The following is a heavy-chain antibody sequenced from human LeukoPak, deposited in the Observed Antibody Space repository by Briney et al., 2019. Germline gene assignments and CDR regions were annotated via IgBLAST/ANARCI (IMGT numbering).Heavy chain of an antibody. D-gene: IGHD6-13*01. CDR2: IYYSGST. CDR3: ARRRYSSSWSDAFDI. CDR1: GGSISSSSYY. Sequence: PSETLSLTCTVSGGSISSSSYYWGWIRQPPGKGLEWIGSIYYSGSTYYNPSLKSRVTISVDTSKNQFSLKLSSVTAADTAVYYCARRRYSSSWSDAFDIWGQGTMVTVPS. J-gene: IGHJ3*02. V-gene: IGHV4-39*01.